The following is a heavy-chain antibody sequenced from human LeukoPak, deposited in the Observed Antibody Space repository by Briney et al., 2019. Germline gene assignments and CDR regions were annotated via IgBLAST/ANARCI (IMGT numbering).Heavy chain of an antibody. Sequence: PGGSLRLSCAASGFTFSSYWMHWVRQAPGKGLVWVSRINSDGSSTSYADSVKGRFTISRDNSKNTLYLQMNSLRAEDTAVYYCAKVFGSSGYYLYYFDYWGQGTLVTVSS. CDR1: GFTFSSYW. D-gene: IGHD3-22*01. V-gene: IGHV3-74*01. J-gene: IGHJ4*02. CDR3: AKVFGSSGYYLYYFDY. CDR2: INSDGSST.